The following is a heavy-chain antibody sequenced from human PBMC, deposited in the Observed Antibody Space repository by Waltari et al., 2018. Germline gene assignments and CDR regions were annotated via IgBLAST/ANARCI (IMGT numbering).Heavy chain of an antibody. D-gene: IGHD5-12*01. J-gene: IGHJ3*02. V-gene: IGHV4-39*07. CDR3: ARVRSGSGAFDI. Sequence: QLQLQESGPGLVKPSETLSLTCTVSGGSISSSSYYWGWIRQPPGKGLEWIGSIYYSGSTYYNPSLKSRVTISVDPSKNQFSLKLSSVTAADTAVYYCARVRSGSGAFDIWGQGTMVTVSS. CDR1: GGSISSSSYY. CDR2: IYYSGST.